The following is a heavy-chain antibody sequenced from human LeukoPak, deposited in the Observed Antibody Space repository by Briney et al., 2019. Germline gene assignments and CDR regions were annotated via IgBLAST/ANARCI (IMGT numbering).Heavy chain of an antibody. CDR2: IYTSGST. CDR1: GGSISSYY. D-gene: IGHD6-19*01. V-gene: IGHV4-4*07. Sequence: SETLSLTCTVSGGSISSYYWSWLRQPAGKGLEGLGRIYTSGSTNYNPSLKSRVTMSVDTSKNQFSLKLSSVTAADSAVYYCARVRYSSGWYPSDYFDYWGQGTLVTVSS. CDR3: ARVRYSSGWYPSDYFDY. J-gene: IGHJ4*02.